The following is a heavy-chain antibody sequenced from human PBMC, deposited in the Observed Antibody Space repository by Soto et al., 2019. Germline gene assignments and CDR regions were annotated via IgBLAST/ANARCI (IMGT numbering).Heavy chain of an antibody. CDR1: GDSFARTA. CDR2: IKPISDTT. CDR3: ARNHSTVLKLAGVRLVP. D-gene: IGHD2-8*01. Sequence: KASGDSFARTAIHWGRPAPGQETKWMGGIKPISDTTTYAQRFQGRVTFTADASTSTVYMELSSLRSEDTAMYYCARNHSTVLKLAGVRLVPWG. J-gene: IGHJ5*02. V-gene: IGHV1-69*01.